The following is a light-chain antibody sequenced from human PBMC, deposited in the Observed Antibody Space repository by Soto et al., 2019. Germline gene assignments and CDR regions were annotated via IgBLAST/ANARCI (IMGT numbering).Light chain of an antibody. Sequence: QSVLTQPPSVSASPGQKVTISCSGGGSNIGSNFVSWYKQFPETAPKLLIYDNNKQTSGIPDLFSGSESGTSATLGITGLQPGDEVVYYGGTWNADLRARVFGGGTKLTVL. V-gene: IGLV1-51*01. CDR2: DNN. J-gene: IGLJ3*02. CDR3: GTWNADLRARV. CDR1: GSNIGSNF.